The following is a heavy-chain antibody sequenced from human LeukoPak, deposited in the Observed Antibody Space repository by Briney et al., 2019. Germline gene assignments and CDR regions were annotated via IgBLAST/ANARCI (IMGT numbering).Heavy chain of an antibody. V-gene: IGHV4-4*07. CDR2: IYTSGST. J-gene: IGHJ6*02. Sequence: SETLSLTCTGSGGSISSYYWRWIRQPAGKGLEWIGRIYTSGSTNYNPSLKSRVTMSVDTSKNQFSLKLSSVTAADTAVYYCARGVAAAGTMYYYGMDVWGQGTTVTVSS. CDR1: GGSISSYY. D-gene: IGHD6-13*01. CDR3: ARGVAAAGTMYYYGMDV.